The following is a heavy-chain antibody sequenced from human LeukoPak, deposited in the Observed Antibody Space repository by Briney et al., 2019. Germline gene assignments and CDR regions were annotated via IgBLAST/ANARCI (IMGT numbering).Heavy chain of an antibody. D-gene: IGHD3-22*01. Sequence: GASVKVSCKASGYTFTSYGISWVRQAPGQGLEWMGWISAYNGNTNYAQKLQGRVTMTTDTSTSTAYMELRSLRSDDTAVYYCARACYYDSSGYYSPNFDYWGQGTLVTVSS. CDR3: ARACYYDSSGYYSPNFDY. J-gene: IGHJ4*02. CDR2: ISAYNGNT. V-gene: IGHV1-18*01. CDR1: GYTFTSYG.